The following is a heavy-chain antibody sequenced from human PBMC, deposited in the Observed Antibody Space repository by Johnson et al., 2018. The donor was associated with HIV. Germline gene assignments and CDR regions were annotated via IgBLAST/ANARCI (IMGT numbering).Heavy chain of an antibody. CDR1: GFIFSDYS. CDR2: ISYDGSNK. J-gene: IGHJ3*02. D-gene: IGHD6-6*01. Sequence: QVQLVESGGDLVKPGGSLRLSCAASGFIFSDYSMSWVRQAPGTGLEWVAFISYDGSNKYYADSVKGRFTISRDNSKTTLYLQMNTRRAEDTALYYCARDREQLVRYAFDIWGQGTMVTVSS. CDR3: ARDREQLVRYAFDI. V-gene: IGHV3-30*04.